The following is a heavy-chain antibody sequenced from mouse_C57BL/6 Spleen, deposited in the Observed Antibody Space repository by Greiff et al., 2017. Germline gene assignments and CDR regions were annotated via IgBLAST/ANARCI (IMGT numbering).Heavy chain of an antibody. Sequence: QVQLQQSGPELVKPGASVKISCKASGYAFSSSWMNWVKQRPGKGLEWIGRIYPGDGDTNYNGKFKGKATLTADKSSSTAYMQLSSLTSEDSAVYFCARGFTTGTYFDYWGQGTTLTVSS. CDR1: GYAFSSSW. V-gene: IGHV1-82*01. J-gene: IGHJ2*01. CDR2: IYPGDGDT. CDR3: ARGFTTGTYFDY. D-gene: IGHD1-1*01.